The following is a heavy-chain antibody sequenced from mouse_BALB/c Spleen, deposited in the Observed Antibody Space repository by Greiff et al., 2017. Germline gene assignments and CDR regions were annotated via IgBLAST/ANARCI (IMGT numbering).Heavy chain of an antibody. CDR1: GYSITSDYA. Sequence: ESGPGLVKPSQSLSLTCTVTGYSITSDYAWNWIRQFPGNKLEWMGYISYSGSTSYNPSLKSRISITRDTSKNQFFLQLNSVTTEDTATYYCARKLTGTVFAYWGQGTLVTVSA. CDR2: ISYSGST. J-gene: IGHJ3*01. V-gene: IGHV3-2*02. CDR3: ARKLTGTVFAY. D-gene: IGHD4-1*01.